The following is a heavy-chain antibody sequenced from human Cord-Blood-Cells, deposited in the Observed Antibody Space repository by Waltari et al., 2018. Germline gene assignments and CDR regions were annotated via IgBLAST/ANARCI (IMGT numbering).Heavy chain of an antibody. V-gene: IGHV4-39*01. CDR1: GGSISSSSYY. CDR3: ARHSTGAFDY. CDR2: IYYSVST. J-gene: IGHJ4*02. Sequence: QLQLQESGPGLVKPSETLSLTCTVSGGSISSSSYYWGWIRKPPGKGLEWIGSIYYSVSTYYNPSLKIRVTISVDTSKNQFSLKLSSVTAADTAVYYCARHSTGAFDYWGQGTLVTVSS. D-gene: IGHD7-27*01.